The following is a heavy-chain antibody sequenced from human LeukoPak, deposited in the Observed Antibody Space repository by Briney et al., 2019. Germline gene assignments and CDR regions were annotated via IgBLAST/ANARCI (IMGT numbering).Heavy chain of an antibody. V-gene: IGHV3-30*18. Sequence: GRSLRLSCAASGFTFSSYGMHWVRQAPGKGLEWVAVISYDGNNKYYAESVKGRFTISRDNPKNTLYLQMNSLRAEDTAVYYCAKGVSSWYPPHFGYWGQGTLITVSS. CDR3: AKGVSSWYPPHFGY. CDR1: GFTFSSYG. J-gene: IGHJ4*02. CDR2: ISYDGNNK. D-gene: IGHD6-13*01.